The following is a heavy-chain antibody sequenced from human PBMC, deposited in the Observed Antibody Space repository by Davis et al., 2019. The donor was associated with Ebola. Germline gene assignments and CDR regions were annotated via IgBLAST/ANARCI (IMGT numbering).Heavy chain of an antibody. CDR3: AKEEAYCGGDCYGYFDS. J-gene: IGHJ4*02. D-gene: IGHD2-21*02. Sequence: GGSLRLSCAASGFTFSGSAMHWVRQAPGKGLEWVSVVSGRATTIYYADSVKGRFTISRDNSKNTLYLQMNSLRAEDTALYYCAKEEAYCGGDCYGYFDSWGQGTLVTVSS. CDR2: VSGRATTI. CDR1: GFTFSGSA. V-gene: IGHV3-23*01.